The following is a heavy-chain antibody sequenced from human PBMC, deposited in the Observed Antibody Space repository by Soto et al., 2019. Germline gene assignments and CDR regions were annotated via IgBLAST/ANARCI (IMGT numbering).Heavy chain of an antibody. V-gene: IGHV1-69*01. CDR1: GGTFSSYA. J-gene: IGHJ6*02. D-gene: IGHD2-15*01. CDR3: AGGGTYFSVGTGSTNVYYYYYGRDV. CDR2: IIPIFGTA. Sequence: CTASGGTFSSYAISWVRQAPGLGLEWLGGIIPIFGTANYAQKFQGRVTITADESTSTAYMELSSLRAEDPAVYFCAGGGTYFSVGTGSTNVYYYYYGRDVWGQGTTVTVSS.